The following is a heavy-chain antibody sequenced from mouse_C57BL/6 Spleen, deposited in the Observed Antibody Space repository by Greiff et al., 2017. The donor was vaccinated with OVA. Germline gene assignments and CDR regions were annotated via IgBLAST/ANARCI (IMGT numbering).Heavy chain of an antibody. V-gene: IGHV1-19*01. CDR2: INPYNGGT. J-gene: IGHJ2*01. CDR1: GYTFTDYY. D-gene: IGHD1-1*01. CDR3: ARNYGYFDY. Sequence: EVQLQQSGPVLVKPGASVKMSCKASGYTFTDYYMNWVKQSHGKSLEWIGVINPYNGGTSYNQKFKGKATLTVDKSSSTAYMELNRLTSEDSAVYYCARNYGYFDYWGQGTTLTVSS.